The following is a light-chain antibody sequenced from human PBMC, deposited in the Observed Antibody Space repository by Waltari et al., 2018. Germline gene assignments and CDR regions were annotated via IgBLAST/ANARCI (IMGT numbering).Light chain of an antibody. Sequence: DIQMTQSPSSLPASVADRTTITCRASRTISIYLNWYQQKPGKAPNLLIYAASTLQPGVPSRFSGSGSGTDFTLTISSLQPEDFATYYCQQSHSTPLTFGGGTKVEIK. CDR1: RTISIY. CDR3: QQSHSTPLT. CDR2: AAS. V-gene: IGKV1-39*01. J-gene: IGKJ4*01.